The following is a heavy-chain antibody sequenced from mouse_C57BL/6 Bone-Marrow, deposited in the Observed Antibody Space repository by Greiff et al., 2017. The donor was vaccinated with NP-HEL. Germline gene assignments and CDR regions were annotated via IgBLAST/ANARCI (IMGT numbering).Heavy chain of an antibody. V-gene: IGHV2-9-1*01. CDR1: GFSLTSYA. CDR3: ASHYYGSRRGYYFDY. Sequence: VQLQESGPGLVAPSQSLSITCTVSGFSLTSYAISWVRQPPGKGLEWLGVIWTGGGTNYNSDLKSRLSISKDNSKSQVFLKMNSLQTDDTARYYWASHYYGSRRGYYFDYWGQGTTLTVSS. CDR2: IWTGGGT. J-gene: IGHJ2*01. D-gene: IGHD1-1*01.